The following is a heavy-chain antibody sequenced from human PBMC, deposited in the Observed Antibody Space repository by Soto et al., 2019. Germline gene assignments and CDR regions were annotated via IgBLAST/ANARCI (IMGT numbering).Heavy chain of an antibody. V-gene: IGHV1-3*01. J-gene: IGHJ6*02. CDR2: INAYNGNT. Sequence: GSVKVCYNASECPFTTHAMHFVRQAPPQRVEWIGWINAYNGNTKYSHNFMGRVTLTRDTSATTAYMEVASLRSEDTGVYYRARGSFTMLVANDYYYALDVWGPGTTVTVSS. CDR3: ARGSFTMLVANDYYYALDV. D-gene: IGHD3-22*01. CDR1: ECPFTTHA.